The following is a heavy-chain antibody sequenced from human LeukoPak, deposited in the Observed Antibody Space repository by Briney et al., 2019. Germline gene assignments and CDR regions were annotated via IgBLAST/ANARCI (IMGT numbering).Heavy chain of an antibody. J-gene: IGHJ4*02. CDR1: GGSISSYY. Sequence: PSETLCLTCTVSGGSISSYYWSWIRQPPGKGLEWIGYIYYSGSTNYNPSLKSRVTISVDTSKNQFSLKLSSVTAADTAVYYCARDRLKGGSGSFFDYWGQGTLVTVSS. D-gene: IGHD3-10*01. V-gene: IGHV4-59*01. CDR2: IYYSGST. CDR3: ARDRLKGGSGSFFDY.